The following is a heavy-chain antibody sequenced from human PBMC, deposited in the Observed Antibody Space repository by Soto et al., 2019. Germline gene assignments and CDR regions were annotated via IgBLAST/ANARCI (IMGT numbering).Heavy chain of an antibody. CDR2: IYPGDSDT. CDR3: ARLSITGDPRHFDY. CDR1: GYRFTSSC. V-gene: IGHV5-51*01. Sequence: PGEALTLSCKGAGYRFTSSCNRWDRRMSGKGLEWMGIIYPGDSDTRYSPSFQGQVTISADKSISTAYLQWSSLKASDTAMYYCARLSITGDPRHFDYWGQGTLVTVSS. D-gene: IGHD1-20*01. J-gene: IGHJ4*02.